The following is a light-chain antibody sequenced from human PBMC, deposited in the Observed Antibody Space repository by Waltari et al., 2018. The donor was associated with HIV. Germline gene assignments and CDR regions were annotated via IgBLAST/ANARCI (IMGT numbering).Light chain of an antibody. J-gene: IGLJ3*02. CDR1: SSDVGAYNL. CDR3: CSYVSEIVPCV. V-gene: IGLV2-23*02. Sequence: QTALTQPASVSGSPGQSITISCTGTSSDVGAYNLGSWYQQHPGKAPRLIIYDVSERPAGVSNRFTGSKSGNTASLTISGLQAEDEADYYCCSYVSEIVPCVFGGGTKLTVL. CDR2: DVS.